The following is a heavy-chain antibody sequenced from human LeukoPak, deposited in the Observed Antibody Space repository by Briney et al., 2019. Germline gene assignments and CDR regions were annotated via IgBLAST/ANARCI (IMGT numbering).Heavy chain of an antibody. Sequence: SEALSLTCTVSGGSIRSYHWSWIRQPPGKRLEWIGYIYDSGSTNYNPSLKSRVTISIDTSKNQFSLKLSSVTAADTAVYYCARDHGYSSGWYFDYWGQGTLVTVSS. CDR3: ARDHGYSSGWYFDY. CDR2: IYDSGST. CDR1: GGSIRSYH. V-gene: IGHV4-59*12. D-gene: IGHD6-19*01. J-gene: IGHJ4*02.